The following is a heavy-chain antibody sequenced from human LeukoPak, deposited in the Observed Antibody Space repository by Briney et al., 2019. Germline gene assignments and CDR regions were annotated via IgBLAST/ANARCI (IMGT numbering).Heavy chain of an antibody. CDR3: ARVRRYSQYESSGYYADS. D-gene: IGHD3-22*01. J-gene: IGHJ5*01. V-gene: IGHV3-30*03. CDR1: GFTFSSHG. Sequence: PGGSLRLSCAASGFTFSSHGMNWVRQAPGKGLQWVAAITYDGSTRYHADSVKGRFTISRDNSKDTLYLQMNSLKIEDTATYYCARVRRYSQYESSGYYADSWGQGTLVTVSS. CDR2: ITYDGSTR.